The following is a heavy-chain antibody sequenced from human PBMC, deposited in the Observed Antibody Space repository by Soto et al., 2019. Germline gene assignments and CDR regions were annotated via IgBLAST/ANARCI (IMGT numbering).Heavy chain of an antibody. CDR3: ARGVELGYCSGGSCYSGVYFQN. CDR1: GGSFSGYY. CDR2: INHSGST. J-gene: IGHJ1*01. Sequence: PSETLSLTCAVYGGSFSGYYWSWIRQPPGKGLEWIGEINHSGSTNYNPSLKSRVTISVDTSKNQFSLKLSSVTAADTAVYYCARGVELGYCSGGSCYSGVYFQNWGQGTLVTVSS. V-gene: IGHV4-34*01. D-gene: IGHD2-15*01.